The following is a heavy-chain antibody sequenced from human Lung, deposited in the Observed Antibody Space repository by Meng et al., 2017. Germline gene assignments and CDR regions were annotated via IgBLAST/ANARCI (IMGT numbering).Heavy chain of an antibody. CDR1: GGSFRDYY. V-gene: IGHV4-34*01. D-gene: IGHD4-11*01. J-gene: IGHJ4*02. CDR2: INHSGST. CDR3: ARGPTTMAHDFDY. Sequence: RLSPWVIRPFNPSDTLSLSCVVSGGSFRDYYWSWIRPPPGKGLEWIGEINHSGSTNYNPSLESRATISVDTSQNNLSLKLSSVTAADSAVYYCARGPTTMAHDFDYWGQGTLVTVSS.